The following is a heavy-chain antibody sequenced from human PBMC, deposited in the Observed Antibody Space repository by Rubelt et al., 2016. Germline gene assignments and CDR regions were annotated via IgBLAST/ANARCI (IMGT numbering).Heavy chain of an antibody. V-gene: IGHV3-30*04. Sequence: QVQLVESGGGVVQPGRSLRLSCAASGFTFSSYAMHWVRQAPGKGLEWVAVISYDGSNKYYADSVEGRFTISRDNAKNSLYLQMNSLRAEDTAVYYCARDRSHSGYWGQGTLVTVSS. D-gene: IGHD6-25*01. J-gene: IGHJ4*02. CDR3: ARDRSHSGY. CDR2: ISYDGSNK. CDR1: GFTFSSYA.